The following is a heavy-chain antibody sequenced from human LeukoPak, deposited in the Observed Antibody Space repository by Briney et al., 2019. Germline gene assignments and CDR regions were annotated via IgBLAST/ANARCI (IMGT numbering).Heavy chain of an antibody. D-gene: IGHD3-9*01. J-gene: IGHJ6*02. Sequence: SQTLSLTCTVSGGSISSGDYYWSWIRQPPVKGREWLGYISNSGSTYYNPSLKSRVTISVDTSKNQFSLKLSSVTAADTAVYYCARGELRYFDWLDDYYYYGMDVWGQGTTVTVSS. CDR2: ISNSGST. CDR3: ARGELRYFDWLDDYYYYGMDV. CDR1: GGSISSGDYY. V-gene: IGHV4-30-4*01.